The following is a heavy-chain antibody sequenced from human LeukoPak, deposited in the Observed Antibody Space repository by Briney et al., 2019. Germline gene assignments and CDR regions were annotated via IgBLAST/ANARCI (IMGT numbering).Heavy chain of an antibody. Sequence: GGSLRLSCAASGFTFSTYAMTWVRQAPGKGLEWVSGISGSGIYTYYADSVKGRFTISRDNSKNTLYLQMNSPRAEDTAVYYCAKDSYQLLRDALDYWGQGTLVTVSS. CDR1: GFTFSTYA. V-gene: IGHV3-23*01. J-gene: IGHJ4*02. CDR2: ISGSGIYT. D-gene: IGHD2-2*01. CDR3: AKDSYQLLRDALDY.